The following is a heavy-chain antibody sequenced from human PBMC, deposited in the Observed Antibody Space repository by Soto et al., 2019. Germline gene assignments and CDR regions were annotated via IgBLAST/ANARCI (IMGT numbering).Heavy chain of an antibody. CDR2: IKSKTDGGTT. CDR3: TTLRSTSSSWYAGDAFDI. J-gene: IGHJ3*02. D-gene: IGHD6-13*01. Sequence: EVQLVESGGGLVKPGGSLRLSCAASGFTFSNAWMNWVRQAPGKGLEWVGRIKSKTDGGTTDYAAPVKGRFTISRDDSKNTLSLQMNSLKTEDTAVYYCTTLRSTSSSWYAGDAFDIWGQGTMVTVSS. V-gene: IGHV3-15*07. CDR1: GFTFSNAW.